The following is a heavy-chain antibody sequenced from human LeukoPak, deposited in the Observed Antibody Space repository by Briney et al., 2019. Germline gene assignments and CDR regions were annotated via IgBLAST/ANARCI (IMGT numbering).Heavy chain of an antibody. J-gene: IGHJ4*02. V-gene: IGHV3-66*01. CDR3: ARDRTGYYDSSGYYYAY. D-gene: IGHD3-22*01. CDR2: IYSGGST. CDR1: GFTLSSNY. Sequence: GGSLRLSCAASGFTLSSNYMSWVRQAPGKGLEWVSVIYSGGSTYYADSVKGRFTISRDNSKNTLYLQMNSLRAEDTAVYYCARDRTGYYDSSGYYYAYWGQGTLVTVSS.